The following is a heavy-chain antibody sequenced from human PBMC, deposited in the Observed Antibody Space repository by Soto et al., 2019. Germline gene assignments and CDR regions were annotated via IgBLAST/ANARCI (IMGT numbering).Heavy chain of an antibody. CDR3: ARDSSYYSGSGSFSTYHFFGMDI. J-gene: IGHJ6*02. CDR2: ISTSHDTA. CDR1: GYTFTRYH. D-gene: IGHD3-10*01. V-gene: IGHV1-46*01. Sequence: ASVKVSCKASGYTFTRYHIHWVRQAPGQGLEWMGVISTSHDTATYAQEFMGRASLTTNTSTNTVYMELSSLTSQDTAVYYCARDSSYYSGSGSFSTYHFFGMDIWAQGTTVTVSS.